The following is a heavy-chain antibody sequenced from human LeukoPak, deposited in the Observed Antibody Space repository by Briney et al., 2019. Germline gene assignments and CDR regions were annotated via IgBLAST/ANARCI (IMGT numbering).Heavy chain of an antibody. CDR3: ARSTAAVVYWFDP. CDR1: GFNFSSYE. V-gene: IGHV3-48*03. Sequence: PGESLRLSCAVSGFNFSSYEMKWVRHPPGKGLEWVSYISSSGSTIHYADSVKGRLTIFRDNAQNSLYLQMNSLRAEVTAVYYCARSTAAVVYWFDPWGEGNLVSVSS. D-gene: IGHD6-13*01. J-gene: IGHJ5*02. CDR2: ISSSGSTI.